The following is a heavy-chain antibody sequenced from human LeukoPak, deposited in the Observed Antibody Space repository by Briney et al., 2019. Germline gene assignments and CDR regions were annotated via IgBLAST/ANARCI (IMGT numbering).Heavy chain of an antibody. D-gene: IGHD1-14*01. CDR1: GGSISSSSHY. V-gene: IGHV4-39*07. CDR3: ARGGMGLDY. Sequence: SETLSLTCTVSGGSISSSSHYWGWIRQPPGKGLEWIGSMYYRGSTYHNPSLKSRVTISVDTSKNQFSLKLSSVTAADTAVYYCARGGMGLDYWGQGTLVTVSS. CDR2: MYYRGST. J-gene: IGHJ4*02.